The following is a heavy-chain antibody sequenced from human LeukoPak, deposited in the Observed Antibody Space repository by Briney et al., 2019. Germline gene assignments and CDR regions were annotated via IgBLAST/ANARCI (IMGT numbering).Heavy chain of an antibody. CDR3: ARETRYNWNYNWFDP. V-gene: IGHV1-18*01. Sequence: ALVKVSCKASGYTFTSYGISWVRQAPGQGLEWMGWISAYNGNTNYAQKLQGRVTMTTDTSTSTAYMELRSLRSDDTAVYYCARETRYNWNYNWFDPWGQGTLVTVSS. D-gene: IGHD1-7*01. CDR2: ISAYNGNT. J-gene: IGHJ5*02. CDR1: GYTFTSYG.